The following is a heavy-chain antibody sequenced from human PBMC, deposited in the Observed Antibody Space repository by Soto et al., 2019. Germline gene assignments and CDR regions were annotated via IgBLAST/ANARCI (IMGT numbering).Heavy chain of an antibody. CDR3: ARENRYCSGGSCYYNWFDP. CDR1: GGSISSGGHY. J-gene: IGHJ5*02. Sequence: KPSETLSLTCTVSGGSISSGGHYWSWIRQHPGKGLEWIGYIYYSGSTYYNPSLKSRVTISVDTSKNQFSLKLSSVTAADTAVYYCARENRYCSGGSCYYNWFDPWGQGTLVTVYS. CDR2: IYYSGST. D-gene: IGHD2-15*01. V-gene: IGHV4-31*03.